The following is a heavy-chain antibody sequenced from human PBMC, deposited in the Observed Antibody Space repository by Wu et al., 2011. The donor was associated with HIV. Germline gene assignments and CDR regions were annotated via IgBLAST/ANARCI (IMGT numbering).Heavy chain of an antibody. Sequence: QVQLVQSGAEVKKPGASVKVSCKASGYTITRHYMHWVRQAPGQGLEWMGVIHPSGSTTTYAQKFQGRLTMTRDTSTDTVYMDLSSLRSEDTAVYYCARVARPLSPLDYWGPGTRVTVSP. CDR3: ARVARPLSPLDY. J-gene: IGHJ4*02. V-gene: IGHV1-46*01. CDR2: IHPSGSTT. CDR1: GYTITRHY.